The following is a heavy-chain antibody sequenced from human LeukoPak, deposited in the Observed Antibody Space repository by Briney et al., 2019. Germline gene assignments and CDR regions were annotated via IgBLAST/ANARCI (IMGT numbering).Heavy chain of an antibody. CDR1: GGSINSYY. Sequence: SETLSLTCTVSGGSINSYYWSWIRQPAGQGLEWIGRIYTSGSTNYNPSLKSLVTMSVDTSKNQFSLKLSSVTAEDTAVYYCARTSSSWYNWFDPWGQGTLVTVSS. D-gene: IGHD6-13*01. CDR3: ARTSSSWYNWFDP. J-gene: IGHJ5*02. CDR2: IYTSGST. V-gene: IGHV4-4*07.